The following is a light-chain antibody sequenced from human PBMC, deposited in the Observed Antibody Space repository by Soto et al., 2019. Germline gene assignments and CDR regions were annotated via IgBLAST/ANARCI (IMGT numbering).Light chain of an antibody. CDR2: DAS. CDR1: QDISNY. Sequence: DIPMTQSPSSLSASVGDRVTITCQASQDISNYLNWYQQKPGKAPKLLIYDASNLETGVPSRFSGSGSGTDFTFTISSLQPEDIATYYCQQYDNLPLSISFGPGTKVDIK. J-gene: IGKJ3*01. CDR3: QQYDNLPLSIS. V-gene: IGKV1-33*01.